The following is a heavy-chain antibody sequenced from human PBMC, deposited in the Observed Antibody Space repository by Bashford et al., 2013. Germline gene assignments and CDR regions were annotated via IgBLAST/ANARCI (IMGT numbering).Heavy chain of an antibody. D-gene: IGHD1-7*01. J-gene: IGHJ6*02. CDR2: ISDSGIST. Sequence: VRQAPGKGLEWVSGISDSGISTYYADSVKGRFTISRDNSKNTLYLQMNSLRAEDTAVYYCAKERRLELLFHTHYGMDVWGQGTTVTVSS. CDR3: AKERRLELLFHTHYGMDV. V-gene: IGHV3-23*01.